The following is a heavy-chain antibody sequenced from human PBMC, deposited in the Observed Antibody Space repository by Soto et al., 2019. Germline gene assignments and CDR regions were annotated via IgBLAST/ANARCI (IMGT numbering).Heavy chain of an antibody. Sequence: QVQLVESGGGLVKPGGSLRLSCAASGFTFSDYYMSWIRQAPGKGLEWVSYISSSSSYTNYADSVKGRFTISRDNAKKSLYQQMTSLRAKDTAVYYCARENYYDSSGSTSSFDYWGQGTLVTVSS. J-gene: IGHJ4*02. D-gene: IGHD3-22*01. CDR1: GFTFSDYY. CDR3: ARENYYDSSGSTSSFDY. CDR2: ISSSSSYT. V-gene: IGHV3-11*05.